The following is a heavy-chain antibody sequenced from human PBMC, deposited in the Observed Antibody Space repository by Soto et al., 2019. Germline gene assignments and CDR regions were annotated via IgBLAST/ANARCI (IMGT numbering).Heavy chain of an antibody. Sequence: QVQLVESGGGVVQPGRSLRLSCAASGFTFSSYAMHWVRQAPGKGLEWVAVISYDGRNKYYADSVKGRFTISRDNSKNTLYLQMNSLRAEDTAVYYCARVSYSSSSRFDYWGQGTLVTVSS. V-gene: IGHV3-30-3*01. CDR3: ARVSYSSSSRFDY. J-gene: IGHJ4*02. CDR2: ISYDGRNK. CDR1: GFTFSSYA. D-gene: IGHD6-6*01.